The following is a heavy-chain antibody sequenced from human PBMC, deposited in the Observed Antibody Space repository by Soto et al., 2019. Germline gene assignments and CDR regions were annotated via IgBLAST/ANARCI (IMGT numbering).Heavy chain of an antibody. Sequence: QLVESGGGFVKPGMSLRLTCAASGFTFSDAWMTWVRQAPGKGLERVGLIRSQGDGGTADYAPPVRGRFTISRDDAQNMVYMHMDNLQAEDTAVYYCFTAPLRWGRGTLVTVSS. V-gene: IGHV3-15*01. J-gene: IGHJ4*02. CDR2: IRSQGDGGTA. CDR3: FTAPLR. CDR1: GFTFSDAW.